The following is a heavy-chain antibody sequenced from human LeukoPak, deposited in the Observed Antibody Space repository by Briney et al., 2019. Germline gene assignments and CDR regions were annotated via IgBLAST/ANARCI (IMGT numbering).Heavy chain of an antibody. J-gene: IGHJ5*02. V-gene: IGHV3-23*01. CDR3: ARDYYDSSGSSWFDP. D-gene: IGHD3-22*01. CDR1: GFTFSSYG. CDR2: ISGSGGST. Sequence: GGTLRLSCAASGFTFSSYGMSWVRQAPGKGLEWVSAISGSGGSTYYADSVKGRFTISRDNAKDSLYLQMNSLRAKDTALYYCARDYYDSSGSSWFDPWGQGTLVTVSS.